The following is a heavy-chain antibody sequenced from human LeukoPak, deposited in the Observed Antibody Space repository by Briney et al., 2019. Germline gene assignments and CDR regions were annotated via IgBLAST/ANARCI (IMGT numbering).Heavy chain of an antibody. CDR3: ARDNYYDSSGYQAEPDY. CDR2: ISAYNGNT. V-gene: IGHV1-18*01. D-gene: IGHD3-22*01. J-gene: IGHJ4*02. Sequence: GASVKVSCKASGYTFTSYGISWVRRAPGQGLEWMGWISAYNGNTNYAQKLQGRVTMTTDTSTSTAYMELRSLRSDDTAVYYCARDNYYDSSGYQAEPDYWGQGTLVTVSS. CDR1: GYTFTSYG.